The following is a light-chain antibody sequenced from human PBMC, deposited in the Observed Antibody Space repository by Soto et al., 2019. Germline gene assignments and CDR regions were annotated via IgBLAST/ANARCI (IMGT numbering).Light chain of an antibody. CDR2: YDD. V-gene: IGLV1-36*01. CDR1: SSNIGNNA. Sequence: QSVLTQPPSVSEAPRRRVTISCSGSSSNIGNNAVNWYQQLPGKAPKLLIYYDDLLPSGVSDRFSGSKSGTSASLAISGLQSEDEADYYCAAWDDSLNGHVFGTGTKLTVL. CDR3: AAWDDSLNGHV. J-gene: IGLJ1*01.